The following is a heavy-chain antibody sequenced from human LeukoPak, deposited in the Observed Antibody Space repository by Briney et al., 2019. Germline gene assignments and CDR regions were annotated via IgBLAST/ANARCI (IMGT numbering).Heavy chain of an antibody. V-gene: IGHV1-69*13. CDR1: GGTFSSYA. D-gene: IGHD6-13*01. J-gene: IGHJ4*02. CDR3: AKSSWSRNVFDY. CDR2: IIPIFGTA. Sequence: ASVKVSCKASGGTFSSYAISWVRQAPGQGLEWMGGIIPIFGTANYAQKFQGRVTITADEFTSTAYMELSSLRSEDTAVYYCAKSSWSRNVFDYWGQGTLVTVSS.